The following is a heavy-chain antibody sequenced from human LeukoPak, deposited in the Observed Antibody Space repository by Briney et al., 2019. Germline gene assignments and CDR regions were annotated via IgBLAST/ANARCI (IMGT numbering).Heavy chain of an antibody. CDR3: ARNSGSYFAYYFDY. CDR1: GGSIRNYY. Sequence: SETLSLTCTVSGGSIRNYYWSWIRQPPGKGLEWIGSIYYDGSTNYNPSLRSRVTISVDTSKNQFSLKLSSVTAADTAVYYCARNSGSYFAYYFDYWGQGTLVTVSS. V-gene: IGHV4-59*01. CDR2: IYYDGST. D-gene: IGHD1-26*01. J-gene: IGHJ4*02.